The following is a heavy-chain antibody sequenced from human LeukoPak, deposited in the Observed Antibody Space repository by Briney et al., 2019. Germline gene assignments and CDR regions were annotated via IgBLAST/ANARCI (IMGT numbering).Heavy chain of an antibody. Sequence: GGSLRLSCAASGFTFSSYGMHWVRQAPGKGLDWVAVISYDGSNKHYADSVEGRFTIPRDNTKNTLYLQMNSLRAEDTAVYYCAQEGDFWSGPSNGMDVWGQGTTVTVSS. D-gene: IGHD3-3*01. CDR2: ISYDGSNK. CDR1: GFTFSSYG. J-gene: IGHJ6*02. V-gene: IGHV3-30*18. CDR3: AQEGDFWSGPSNGMDV.